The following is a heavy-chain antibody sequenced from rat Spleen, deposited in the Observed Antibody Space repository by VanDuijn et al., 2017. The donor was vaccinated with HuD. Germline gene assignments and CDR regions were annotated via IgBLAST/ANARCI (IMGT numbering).Heavy chain of an antibody. CDR2: ISFDGIST. CDR1: GFTFSSFP. CDR3: AREAGIPFHYFDY. J-gene: IGHJ2*01. D-gene: IGHD1-4*01. V-gene: IGHV5-7*01. Sequence: EVQLVESGGGLVQPGRSLKLSCAASGFTFSSFPMAWVRQAPKKGLEWVATISFDGISTYYRDSVQGRFTISRDNAKSTLYLQMDSLRSEDTATYYCAREAGIPFHYFDYWGQGVMVTVSS.